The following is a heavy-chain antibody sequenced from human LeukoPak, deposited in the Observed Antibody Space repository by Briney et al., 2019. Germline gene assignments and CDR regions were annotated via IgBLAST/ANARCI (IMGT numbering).Heavy chain of an antibody. Sequence: GGSLRLSCAASGFTFSSYAMSWVRQAPGKGLEWVSAISGSGGSTYYADSVKGRFTISRDNSKNTLYLQMNSLRAEDTAVYYFAKPSDKYYYGSGSYSNWGQGTLVTVSS. D-gene: IGHD3-10*01. V-gene: IGHV3-23*01. CDR1: GFTFSSYA. CDR2: ISGSGGST. CDR3: AKPSDKYYYGSGSYSN. J-gene: IGHJ4*02.